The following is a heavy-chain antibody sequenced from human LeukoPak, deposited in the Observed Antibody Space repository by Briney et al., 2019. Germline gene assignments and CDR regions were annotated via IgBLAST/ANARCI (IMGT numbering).Heavy chain of an antibody. V-gene: IGHV1-18*01. J-gene: IGHJ6*02. Sequence: ASVKVSCKASGYTFTSYGISWVRQAPGQGLEWMGWISAYNGNANYAQKLQGRVTMTTDTSTSTAYMELRSLRSDDTAVYYCARESTSDIVVVPAANYYYYYGMDVWGQGTTVTVSS. D-gene: IGHD2-2*01. CDR2: ISAYNGNA. CDR3: ARESTSDIVVVPAANYYYYYGMDV. CDR1: GYTFTSYG.